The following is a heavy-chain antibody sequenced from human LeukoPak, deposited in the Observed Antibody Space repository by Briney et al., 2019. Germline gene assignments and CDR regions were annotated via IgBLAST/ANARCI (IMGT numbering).Heavy chain of an antibody. CDR1: GYSISSGYY. D-gene: IGHD1-26*01. CDR3: ARGFRGASLDY. CDR2: IYHSGST. J-gene: IGHJ4*02. Sequence: SETLSLTCTVSGYSISSGYYWGWIRQPPGKGLEWIGSIYHSGSTYYNPSLKSRVTISVDTSKNQFSLKLSSVTAADTAVYYCARGFRGASLDYWGQGTLVTVSS. V-gene: IGHV4-38-2*02.